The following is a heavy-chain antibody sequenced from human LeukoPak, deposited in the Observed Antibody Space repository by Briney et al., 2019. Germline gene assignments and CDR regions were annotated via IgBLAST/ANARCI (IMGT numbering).Heavy chain of an antibody. CDR3: ARGQYSSSWFYWFDP. CDR2: INHSGST. J-gene: IGHJ5*02. V-gene: IGHV4-34*01. CDR1: GGSFSGYY. D-gene: IGHD6-13*01. Sequence: SETLSLTCAVYGGSFSGYYWSWIRQPPGKGLEWIGEINHSGSTNYNPSLKSRVTISVDTPKNQFSLKLSSVTAADTAVYYCARGQYSSSWFYWFDPWGQGTLVTVSS.